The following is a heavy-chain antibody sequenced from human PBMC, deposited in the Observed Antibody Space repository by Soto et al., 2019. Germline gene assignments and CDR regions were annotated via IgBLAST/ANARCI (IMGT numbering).Heavy chain of an antibody. V-gene: IGHV3-23*01. CDR1: GFTFISYA. CDR2: ISGSGGST. J-gene: IGHJ5*02. Sequence: WGSLRLSCAASGFTFISYAIICVRHSPFKWLEWVSAISGSGGSTYYADSVKGRFTISRDNSKNTLYLQMNSLRAEDTAVYYCAKKTAARRWSWFDPWGQGTLVTVSS. D-gene: IGHD6-6*01. CDR3: AKKTAARRWSWFDP.